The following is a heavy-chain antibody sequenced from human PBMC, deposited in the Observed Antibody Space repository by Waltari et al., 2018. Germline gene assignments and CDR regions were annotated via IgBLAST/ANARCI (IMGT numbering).Heavy chain of an antibody. D-gene: IGHD2-15*01. J-gene: IGHJ4*02. CDR2: IRYDGSNK. CDR1: GFTFSSYG. CDR3: AKRSSGGSKGGYFDY. Sequence: QVQLVESGGGVVQPGGSLRLSCAASGFTFSSYGMHWVRQAPGKGLEWVAFIRYDGSNKYYADSVKGRFTISRDNSKNTLYLQMNSLRAEDTAVYYCAKRSSGGSKGGYFDYWGQGTLVTVSS. V-gene: IGHV3-30*02.